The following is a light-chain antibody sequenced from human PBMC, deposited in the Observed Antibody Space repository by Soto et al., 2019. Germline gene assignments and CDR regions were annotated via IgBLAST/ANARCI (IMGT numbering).Light chain of an antibody. CDR3: CSYAGSFIFV. Sequence: QSVLTQPRSVSGSPGQSVTISCTGTSSDIGNYNYVSWYQQYPGKAPKLIIYDVSKRPSGIPDRFFGSKFGNTASLTISGLQAEDEADYYCCSYAGSFIFVFGTGNKVTVL. J-gene: IGLJ1*01. V-gene: IGLV2-11*01. CDR2: DVS. CDR1: SSDIGNYNY.